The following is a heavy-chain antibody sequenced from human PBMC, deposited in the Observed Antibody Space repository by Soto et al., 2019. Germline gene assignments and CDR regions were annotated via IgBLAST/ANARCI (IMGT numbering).Heavy chain of an antibody. J-gene: IGHJ5*02. CDR2: ISTYNGDT. CDR1: GYTFTSYG. Sequence: QVQLVQSGAEVKKPGASVKVSCKASGYTFTSYGVCWVRQAPGHGLEWMGWISTYNGDTKIAQKFQGRVTMTTDRSTSTAYMELRSLRSDDTAVYYCARHHRGGNSGGRFDPWGQGTLVTVSS. CDR3: ARHHRGGNSGGRFDP. V-gene: IGHV1-18*01. D-gene: IGHD2-21*02.